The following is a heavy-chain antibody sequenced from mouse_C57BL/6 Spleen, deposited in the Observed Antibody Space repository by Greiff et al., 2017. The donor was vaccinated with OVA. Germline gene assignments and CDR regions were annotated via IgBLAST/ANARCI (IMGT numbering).Heavy chain of an antibody. CDR1: GYAFSSYW. V-gene: IGHV1-80*01. Sequence: QVQLQQSGAELVKPGASVKISCKASGYAFSSYWMNWVKQRPGKGLEWIGQIYPGDGDTNYNGKFKGKATLTADKSSSTAYMQLSSLTSEDSAVYFCASQYYYGSSYDFDYWGQGTTLTVSS. CDR2: IYPGDGDT. CDR3: ASQYYYGSSYDFDY. J-gene: IGHJ2*01. D-gene: IGHD1-1*01.